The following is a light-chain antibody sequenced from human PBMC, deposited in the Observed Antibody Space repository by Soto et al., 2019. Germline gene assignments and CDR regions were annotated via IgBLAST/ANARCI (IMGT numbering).Light chain of an antibody. Sequence: NFMLTQPHSVSESPGKTVTISCTRSSGSIASNYVQWYQQRPGSAPTTVIYEDNQRPSGVPDRFSGSIDSSSNSASLTISGRKTEDEADYYCQSYDSIVVFGGGTKLTVL. CDR3: QSYDSIVV. V-gene: IGLV6-57*04. CDR2: EDN. CDR1: SGSIASNY. J-gene: IGLJ2*01.